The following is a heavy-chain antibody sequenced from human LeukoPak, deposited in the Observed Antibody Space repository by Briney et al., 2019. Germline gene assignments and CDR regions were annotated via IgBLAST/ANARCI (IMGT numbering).Heavy chain of an antibody. D-gene: IGHD1/OR15-1a*01. CDR3: ATNKPGSGQASYYYYYYMDV. CDR1: GYTFTIYG. CDR2: ISAYNGNT. V-gene: IGHV1-18*01. Sequence: ASVKVSFKASGYTFTIYGISWVRQAPGQGLEWMGWISAYNGNTNYAQKLQGRVTMTTDTSTSTAYMELRSLRSDDTAVYYCATNKPGSGQASYYYYYYMDVWGKGTTVTISS. J-gene: IGHJ6*03.